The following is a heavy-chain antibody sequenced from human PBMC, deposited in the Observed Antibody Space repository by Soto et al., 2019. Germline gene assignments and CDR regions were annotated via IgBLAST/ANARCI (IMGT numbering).Heavy chain of an antibody. CDR2: INSDGSST. Sequence: EVQLVESGGGLFQPGGSLRLSCAASGFTFSSYWMHWVRKAQGKGRVWFSRINSDGSSTSYADSVKGRFTISRDNAKNTLYLQMNRLRAEDTAVYYCARGYYDSSGYYLDAFDIWGQGTMVTVSS. CDR3: ARGYYDSSGYYLDAFDI. J-gene: IGHJ3*02. V-gene: IGHV3-74*01. CDR1: GFTFSSYW. D-gene: IGHD3-22*01.